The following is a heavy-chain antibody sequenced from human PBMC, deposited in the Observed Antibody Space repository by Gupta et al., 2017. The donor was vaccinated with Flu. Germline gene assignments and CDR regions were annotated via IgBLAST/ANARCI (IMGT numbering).Heavy chain of an antibody. D-gene: IGHD4-4*01. CDR1: GGSISSSSYY. Sequence: QLQLQESGPGLVKPSETLSLTCTVSGGSISSSSYYWGWIRQPPGKGLEWIGSIYYSGSTYYNPSLKSRVTISVDTSKNQFSLKLSSVTAADTAVYYCAKDYSSYYYYGMDVWGQGTTVTVSS. J-gene: IGHJ6*02. CDR3: AKDYSSYYYYGMDV. V-gene: IGHV4-39*02. CDR2: IYYSGST.